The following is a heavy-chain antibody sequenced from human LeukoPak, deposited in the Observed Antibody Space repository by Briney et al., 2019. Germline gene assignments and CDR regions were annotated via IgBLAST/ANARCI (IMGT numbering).Heavy chain of an antibody. V-gene: IGHV4-39*07. CDR3: AKPSNYYGSATDAFDF. J-gene: IGHJ3*01. D-gene: IGHD3-10*01. CDR1: GGSISSSNYY. Sequence: SETLSLTCTVSGGSISSSNYYWGWIRQPPGKGLEWIGSIYYSGSTYYSPSLKSRVTISVDTSKNQFSLKLSSVTAADTAVYYCAKPSNYYGSATDAFDFWGQGTMVTVSS. CDR2: IYYSGST.